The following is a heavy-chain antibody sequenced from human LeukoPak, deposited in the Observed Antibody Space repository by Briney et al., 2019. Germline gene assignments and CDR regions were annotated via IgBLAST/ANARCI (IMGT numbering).Heavy chain of an antibody. D-gene: IGHD4-17*01. J-gene: IGHJ4*02. Sequence: GGSLRLSCAASGFTFSSYWIHWVRQAPGKGLEWVSRINNDGRSATYADSVKGRFTVSGDNTENTVYLQMTSLSPDDTAVYYCARDWSDYGEDYWGQGTLVTVSS. V-gene: IGHV3-74*01. CDR1: GFTFSSYW. CDR3: ARDWSDYGEDY. CDR2: INNDGRSA.